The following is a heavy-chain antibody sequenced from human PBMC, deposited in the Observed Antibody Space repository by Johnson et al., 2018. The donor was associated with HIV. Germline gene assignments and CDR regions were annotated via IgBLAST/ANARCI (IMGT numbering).Heavy chain of an antibody. D-gene: IGHD3-10*01. CDR2: IKEDGRQQ. Sequence: VPLVESGGGLVQPAGPLRPSSAASGFTFSTTWMNWVRQAPGKGLEWVDNIKEDGRQQYYVDSVRGRTNIYRDNAKNSLYLQMNSLRAEDTAVYYCARPIARGASDIWGQGTMVTVSS. V-gene: IGHV3-7*05. CDR3: ARPIARGASDI. J-gene: IGHJ3*02. CDR1: GFTFSTTW.